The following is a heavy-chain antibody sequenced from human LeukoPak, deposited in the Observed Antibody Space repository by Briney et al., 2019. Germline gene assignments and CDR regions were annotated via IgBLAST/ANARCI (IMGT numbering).Heavy chain of an antibody. V-gene: IGHV3-53*01. CDR1: GFTVITND. D-gene: IGHD1-14*01. CDR3: ARGVEPLAANTLAY. J-gene: IGHJ4*02. Sequence: GGSLRLSCAASGFTVITNDMTWVRHAPGKGLEWVSSLYSDGNTKYADSLQGRFTISSDNSKNTLYLEMNSLSPDDPAVYYCARGVEPLAANTLAYWGQGTLVTVSS. CDR2: LYSDGNT.